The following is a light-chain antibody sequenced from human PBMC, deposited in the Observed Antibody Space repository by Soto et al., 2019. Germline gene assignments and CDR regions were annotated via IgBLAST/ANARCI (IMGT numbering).Light chain of an antibody. CDR3: QQTYSSPQT. J-gene: IGKJ1*01. CDR1: QSVSNH. Sequence: DIQVTQSPSSLSASVGDRVTITCRASQSVSNHLNWYRQKPGKAPNLLLYAASSLQSGVPSRFSGSGSGTDFILTISNLQPEDFVTYYCQQTYSSPQTFGQGTKVEFK. V-gene: IGKV1-39*01. CDR2: AAS.